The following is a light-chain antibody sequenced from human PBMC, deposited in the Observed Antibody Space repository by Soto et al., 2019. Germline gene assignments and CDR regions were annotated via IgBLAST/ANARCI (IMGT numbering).Light chain of an antibody. CDR1: QSISSSY. CDR3: QFFGSSRYT. V-gene: IGKV3-20*01. CDR2: GAS. J-gene: IGKJ2*01. Sequence: EIVLTQSPGTLSLSPGERATLACRASQSISSSYLAWYQQKPGQAPRLLIYGASSRATGIPDRVSGSGSGTDFTLTISRQEPEDLALYYCQFFGSSRYTFGQGTKLEIK.